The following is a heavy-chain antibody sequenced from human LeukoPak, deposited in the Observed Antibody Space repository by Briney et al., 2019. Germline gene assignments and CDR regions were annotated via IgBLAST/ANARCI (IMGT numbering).Heavy chain of an antibody. CDR2: ISGSGGST. CDR3: AKDGLYYYDSSGYYRFDS. Sequence: PGGSLRLSCAASGFYAMSWVRQAPGKGLEWVSAISGSGGSTYYADSVKGRFTISRDNSKNTLHLQMRSLRAEDTAVYYCAKDGLYYYDSSGYYRFDSWGQGTLVTVSS. D-gene: IGHD3-22*01. J-gene: IGHJ4*02. CDR1: GFYA. V-gene: IGHV3-23*01.